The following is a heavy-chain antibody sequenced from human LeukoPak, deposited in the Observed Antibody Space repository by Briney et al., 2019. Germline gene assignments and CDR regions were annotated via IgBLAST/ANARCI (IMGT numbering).Heavy chain of an antibody. CDR2: IWYDGSNK. J-gene: IGHJ4*02. CDR1: GFTFSSYG. Sequence: GGSLRLSCAASGFTFSSYGMHWVRQAPGKGLEWVAVIWYDGSNKYYADSVKGRFTISRDNSKNTLYLQMNSLRAEDTAVYYCANIDIVVPAAIPFDYWGQGTLVTVSS. V-gene: IGHV3-33*06. D-gene: IGHD2-2*01. CDR3: ANIDIVVPAAIPFDY.